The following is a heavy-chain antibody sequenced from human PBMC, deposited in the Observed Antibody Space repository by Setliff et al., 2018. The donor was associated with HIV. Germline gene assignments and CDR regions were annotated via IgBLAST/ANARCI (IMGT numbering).Heavy chain of an antibody. D-gene: IGHD3-16*01. CDR3: ARGPWGSMIGGINHYYYYMDV. CDR2: IAYSGTTVYT. V-gene: IGHV4-39*07. J-gene: IGHJ6*03. Sequence: PSETLSLTCNVSGGSFIGSSFQSTWIRQPPGRGLEWIGDIAYSGTTVYTNYNPSLESRVTVSEDTSRHQFFLKLTSVTADDTGIYYCARGPWGSMIGGINHYYYYMDVWGKGTTVTVSS. CDR1: GGSFIGSSFQ.